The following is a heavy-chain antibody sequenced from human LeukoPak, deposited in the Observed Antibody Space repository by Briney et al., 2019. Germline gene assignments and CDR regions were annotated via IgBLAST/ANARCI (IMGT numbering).Heavy chain of an antibody. CDR3: ARQDLVPPAYHMDV. V-gene: IGHV1-18*01. Sequence: ASVKVSCKASGYSFITYGISWVRQAPGQGLEWMGWVSAYNGNTNYAQKLQGRVTMTTDTSTSTAYMELRSLRSDDTAVYYCARQDLVPPAYHMDVWGKGTTVTVSS. J-gene: IGHJ6*03. CDR2: VSAYNGNT. CDR1: GYSFITYG. D-gene: IGHD2-2*01.